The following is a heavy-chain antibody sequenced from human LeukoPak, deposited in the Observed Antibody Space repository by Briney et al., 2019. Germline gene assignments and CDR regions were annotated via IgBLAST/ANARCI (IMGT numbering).Heavy chain of an antibody. CDR3: AKFIAAPFYFDY. J-gene: IGHJ4*02. CDR1: GFTFSNYG. D-gene: IGHD6-13*01. CDR2: ISDSGGST. V-gene: IGHV3-23*02. Sequence: GGSLRLSCAASGFTFSNYGMSWVRQAPGKGLEWVSGISDSGGSTKYEVSVKGRFTISRDNYKDTLYLQMNSLRAEDTAVYYCAKFIAAPFYFDYWGQGTLVTVSS.